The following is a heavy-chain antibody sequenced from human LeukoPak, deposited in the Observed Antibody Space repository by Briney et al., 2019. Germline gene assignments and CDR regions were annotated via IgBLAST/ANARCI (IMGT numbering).Heavy chain of an antibody. CDR3: AKSLATGWYVNEY. Sequence: GGSLRLSCSGSGFTFSSHSMHWVRQAPGRGLEYVSGITSNGGSTHYAGSVKGRFTISRDNSKDTLYLQMSSLRVEDTAVYYCAKSLATGWYVNEYWGQGTLVTVSS. J-gene: IGHJ4*02. V-gene: IGHV3-64D*06. D-gene: IGHD6-19*01. CDR2: ITSNGGST. CDR1: GFTFSSHS.